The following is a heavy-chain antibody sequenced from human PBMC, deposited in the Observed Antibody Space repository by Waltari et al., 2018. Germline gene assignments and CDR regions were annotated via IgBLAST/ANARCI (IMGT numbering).Heavy chain of an antibody. CDR2: ISPCGGST. CDR3: AREWGSSWYFDL. D-gene: IGHD6-13*01. V-gene: IGHV1-46*01. CDR1: GYTFTSYY. J-gene: IGHJ2*01. Sequence: QVQLVQSGAEVKKPGASVKVSCKASGYTFTSYYMHWVRQAPGQGLAWIGIISPCGGSTSYAQKFQGRVPMTRDTSTSTVYMELSSLRSEDRAVYYCAREWGSSWYFDLWGRGTLVTVSS.